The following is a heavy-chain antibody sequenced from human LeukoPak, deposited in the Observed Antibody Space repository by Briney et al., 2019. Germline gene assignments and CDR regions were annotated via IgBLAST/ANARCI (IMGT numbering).Heavy chain of an antibody. D-gene: IGHD4-23*01. CDR1: GVSITSGNYY. J-gene: IGHJ4*02. Sequence: SETLSLTCTVSGVSITSGNYYWDWIRQPPGQGLEWIGSMYYTGNTYYNPSLKSRVTLSLDTSKNHFSLGLSSLTAADTAVYYCATQRLATVAPFDNWGQGTLVTVSS. CDR2: MYYTGNT. CDR3: ATQRLATVAPFDN. V-gene: IGHV4-39*01.